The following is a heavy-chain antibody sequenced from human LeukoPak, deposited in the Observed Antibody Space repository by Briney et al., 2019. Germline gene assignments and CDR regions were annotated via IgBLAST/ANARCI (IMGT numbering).Heavy chain of an antibody. V-gene: IGHV4-4*07. CDR1: GGSISSYY. J-gene: IGHJ5*02. D-gene: IGHD3-10*01. CDR3: ARDSGTTGEVKFDP. CDR2: IYSSGS. Sequence: PSETLSLTCTVSGGSISSYYLSWIRQTAGKGLEWIGRIYSSGSNYNPSLKSRVTMSIDTSTNQLSLKLSSVTAADTAVYYCARDSGTTGEVKFDPWGQGTLVTISS.